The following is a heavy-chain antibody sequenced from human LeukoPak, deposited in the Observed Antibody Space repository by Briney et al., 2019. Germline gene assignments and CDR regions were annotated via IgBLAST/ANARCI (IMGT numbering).Heavy chain of an antibody. CDR2: IYYSGST. V-gene: IGHV4-61*01. J-gene: IGHJ4*02. D-gene: IGHD6-13*01. CDR1: GGSVSSGSYY. Sequence: SETLSLTCTVSGGSVSSGSYYWSWIRQPPGKGLEWIGYIYYSGSTNYNPSLKSRVTISVDTSKNQFSLKLSSVTAADTAVYYCARDIGSSWGVTEFDYWGQGTLVTVSS. CDR3: ARDIGSSWGVTEFDY.